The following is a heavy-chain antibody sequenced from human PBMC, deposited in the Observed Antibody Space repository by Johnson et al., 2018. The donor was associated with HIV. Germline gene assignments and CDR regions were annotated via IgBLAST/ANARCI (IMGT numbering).Heavy chain of an antibody. J-gene: IGHJ3*02. Sequence: QVQLVESGGGLVKPGGSLRLSCAASGFTFSAYYMSWIRQAPGKGLEWVSYISSSGSTIYYADSVKGRFTISRDNAKNSLYLQRNSLRAEDTAVYYCARSNTAMMYDAFDIWGQGAMVTVSS. CDR2: ISSSGSTI. CDR1: GFTFSAYY. CDR3: ARSNTAMMYDAFDI. D-gene: IGHD5-18*01. V-gene: IGHV3-11*04.